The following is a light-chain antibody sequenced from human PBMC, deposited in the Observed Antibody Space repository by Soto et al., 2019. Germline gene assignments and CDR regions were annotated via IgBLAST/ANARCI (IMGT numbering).Light chain of an antibody. CDR2: GAS. CDR3: QQYNSWPT. CDR1: RGIGST. J-gene: IGKJ4*01. V-gene: IGKV3-15*01. Sequence: EVVMTQSPATLSVSPGERATLSCRASRGIGSTLAWYQQKPGQTPRLLVYGASTRATGVPARFSGSGSGAEFTLSISSLQSEDFAVYYCQQYNSWPTFGGGTKVEIK.